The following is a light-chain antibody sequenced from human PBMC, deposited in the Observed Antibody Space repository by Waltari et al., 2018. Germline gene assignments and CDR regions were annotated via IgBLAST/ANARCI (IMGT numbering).Light chain of an antibody. V-gene: IGLV3-25*03. CDR1: ALPKQY. CDR2: NDS. CDR3: QSGDSSGVGV. J-gene: IGLJ3*02. Sequence: SYELTQPPSVSVSPGQTARITCSGDALPKQYAHWYQQKPGQVPVLVIYNDSERPSGIPERFSGSSSGTTVTLTISGVQAEDEADYYCQSGDSSGVGVFGGGTKLTVL.